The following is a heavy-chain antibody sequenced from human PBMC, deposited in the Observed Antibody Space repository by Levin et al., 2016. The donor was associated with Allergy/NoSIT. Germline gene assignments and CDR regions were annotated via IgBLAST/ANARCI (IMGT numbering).Heavy chain of an antibody. V-gene: IGHV3-30*18. D-gene: IGHD2-2*01. J-gene: IGHJ4*02. CDR2: ISYDGSNK. CDR1: GFTFSSYG. Sequence: GESLKISCAASGFTFSSYGMHWVRQAPGKGLEWVAVISYDGSNKYYADSVKGRFTISRDNSKNTLYLQMNSLRAEDTAVYYCAKDSGIVVVPAAIGVDYWGQGTLVTVSS. CDR3: AKDSGIVVVPAAIGVDY.